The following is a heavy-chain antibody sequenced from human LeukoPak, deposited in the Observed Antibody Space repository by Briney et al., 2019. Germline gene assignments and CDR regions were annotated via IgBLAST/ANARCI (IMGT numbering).Heavy chain of an antibody. Sequence: SVQVSCHASGGAFLIYAISWVRPAPGQGGEWMGGLIPIFGTANYAQKLQGRVTITADESTSTAYMELSSLRSEDTAVYYCARRGGLGTGSYYNEYFQHWGQGTLVTVSS. CDR2: LIPIFGTA. CDR3: ARRGGLGTGSYYNEYFQH. D-gene: IGHD3-10*01. J-gene: IGHJ1*01. V-gene: IGHV1-69*01. CDR1: GGAFLIYA.